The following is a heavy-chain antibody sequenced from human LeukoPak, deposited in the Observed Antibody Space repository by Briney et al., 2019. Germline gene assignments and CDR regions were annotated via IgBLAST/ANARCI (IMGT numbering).Heavy chain of an antibody. CDR2: INHSGST. CDR3: ARGYDSSDYGMDV. Sequence: SETLPLTCAVYGGSFSGYYWSWIRQPPGKGLEWIGEINHSGSTNYNPSLKSRVTISVDTSKKQFSLKLSSVTAADTAVYYCARGYDSSDYGMDVWGQGTTVTVSS. V-gene: IGHV4-34*01. CDR1: GGSFSGYY. J-gene: IGHJ6*02. D-gene: IGHD3-22*01.